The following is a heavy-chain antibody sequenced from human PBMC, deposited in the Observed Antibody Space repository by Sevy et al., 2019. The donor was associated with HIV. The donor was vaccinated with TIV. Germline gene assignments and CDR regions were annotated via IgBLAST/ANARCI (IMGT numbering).Heavy chain of an antibody. V-gene: IGHV3-23*01. D-gene: IGHD2-15*01. J-gene: IGHJ6*02. CDR3: AKGYCSGGSCPRDYYYYGMDV. CDR1: GFTFSSYA. Sequence: GGSLRLSCAASGFTFSSYAMNWVRQALGKGLDWVSSVSVTGRSTYYADSVEGRFTISRDNSKSTLYLQMNSLRADDTAVYYCAKGYCSGGSCPRDYYYYGMDVWGQGTTVTVSS. CDR2: VSVTGRST.